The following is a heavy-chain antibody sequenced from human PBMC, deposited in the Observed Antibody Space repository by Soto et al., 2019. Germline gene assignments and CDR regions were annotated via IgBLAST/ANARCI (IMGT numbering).Heavy chain of an antibody. J-gene: IGHJ5*02. D-gene: IGHD3-3*01. CDR2: IKQDGSEK. CDR1: GFTFSSYW. V-gene: IGHV3-7*01. CDR3: ARRIYDFWSGYPLPPNWFDP. Sequence: GGSLRLSCAASGFTFSSYWMSWVRQAPGKGLECVANIKQDGSEKYYVDSVKGRFTISRDNAKNSLYLQMNSLRAEDTAVYYCARRIYDFWSGYPLPPNWFDPWGQGTLVTVSS.